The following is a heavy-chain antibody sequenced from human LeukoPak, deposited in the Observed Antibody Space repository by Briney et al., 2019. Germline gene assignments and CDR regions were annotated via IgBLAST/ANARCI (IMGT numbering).Heavy chain of an antibody. V-gene: IGHV5-51*07. CDR1: GYSFSTYW. D-gene: IGHD6-19*01. J-gene: IGHJ4*02. CDR3: ARGWNYFDY. CDR2: IYPGDSET. Sequence: GESLKISCKGSGYSFSTYWIGWVHQMSGKGLEWMGIIYPGDSETRYSPSFQGQVTISADKSISTAYLQWSSLKASDTAIYYCARGWNYFDYWGQGALVTVSS.